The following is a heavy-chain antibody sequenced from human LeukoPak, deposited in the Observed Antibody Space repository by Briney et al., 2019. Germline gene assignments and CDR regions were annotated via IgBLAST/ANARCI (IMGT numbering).Heavy chain of an antibody. D-gene: IGHD2-15*01. CDR2: INHSRST. Sequence: SETLSLTCAVYGGSFSGYYWSWIRQPPGKGLEWIGEINHSRSTNYNPSLKSRVTISVDTSKNQFSLKLSSVTAADTAVYYCARVRSYCSGGSCYSEYYHYYGMDVWGQGTTVTVSS. CDR3: ARVRSYCSGGSCYSEYYHYYGMDV. V-gene: IGHV4-34*01. J-gene: IGHJ6*02. CDR1: GGSFSGYY.